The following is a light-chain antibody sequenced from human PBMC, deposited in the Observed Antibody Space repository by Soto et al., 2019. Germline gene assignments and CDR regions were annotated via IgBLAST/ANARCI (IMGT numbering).Light chain of an antibody. CDR1: SSDIGGYNS. J-gene: IGLJ2*01. CDR3: SSYTRSNTLL. V-gene: IGLV2-14*03. Sequence: QSVLTQPASVSGSPGQSITVSCTGTSSDIGGYNSVSWYQQHPGSAPKLMIFDVTIRPSGVSTRFSGSKSGNTASLTISGLQAGDEAAYYCSSYTRSNTLLFGGGTKLTGL. CDR2: DVT.